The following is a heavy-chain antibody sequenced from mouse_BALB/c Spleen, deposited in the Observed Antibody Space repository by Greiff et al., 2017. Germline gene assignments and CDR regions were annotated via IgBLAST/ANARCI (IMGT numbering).Heavy chain of an antibody. D-gene: IGHD2-1*01. CDR2: ISSGSSTI. V-gene: IGHV5-17*02. Sequence: EVKLMESGGGLVQPGGSRKLSCAASGFTFSSFGMHWVRQAPERGLEWVAYISSGSSTIYYADTVKGRFTISRDNPKNTLFLQMTSLRSEDTAMYYCARRYGNYLDYWGQGTTLTVSS. CDR1: GFTFSSFG. J-gene: IGHJ2*01. CDR3: ARRYGNYLDY.